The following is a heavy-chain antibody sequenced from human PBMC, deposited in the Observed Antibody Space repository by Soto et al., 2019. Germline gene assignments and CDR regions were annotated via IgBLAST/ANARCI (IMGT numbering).Heavy chain of an antibody. CDR3: VLQLWPQGQVDY. CDR1: GVTFSSYA. CDR2: IIPIFGTA. V-gene: IGHV1-69*13. Sequence: SVKVSCKASGVTFSSYAITWVRQAPGQGLEWMGGIIPIFGTANYAQKFQGRVTITADESTSTAYMELSSLRSEDTAVYYCVLQLWPQGQVDYWGQGTLVTVSS. J-gene: IGHJ4*02. D-gene: IGHD5-18*01.